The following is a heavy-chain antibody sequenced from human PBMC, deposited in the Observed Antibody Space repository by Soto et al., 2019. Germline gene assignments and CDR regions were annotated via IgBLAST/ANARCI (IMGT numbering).Heavy chain of an antibody. D-gene: IGHD6-13*01. CDR2: INPNSGGT. CDR1: GYSLSGYY. J-gene: IGHJ5*02. Sequence: GGSVKVSCKASGYSLSGYYLHWVRQAPGQGPEWMGWINPNSGGTKYVQKFQGRVTMTRDTSISTVYLELSRLRSADTAVYYCARGWGIAAPGPNWFDPWGQGTLVTVSS. CDR3: ARGWGIAAPGPNWFDP. V-gene: IGHV1-2*02.